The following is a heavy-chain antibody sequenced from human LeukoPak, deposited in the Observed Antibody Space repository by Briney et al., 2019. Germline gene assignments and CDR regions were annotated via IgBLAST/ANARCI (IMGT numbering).Heavy chain of an antibody. CDR2: IKQDGSES. CDR1: GFTFSSYW. J-gene: IGHJ4*02. V-gene: IGHV3-7*01. CDR3: ATSHPLWEY. D-gene: IGHD1-26*01. Sequence: PGGSLRLSCAAFGFTFSSYWMSWVRQAPGKGLEWVANIKQDGSESYYVDSVKGRFSISKDNAKKSLFLQMNTLRAEDTAVYYCATSHPLWEYWGQGTLVTVSS.